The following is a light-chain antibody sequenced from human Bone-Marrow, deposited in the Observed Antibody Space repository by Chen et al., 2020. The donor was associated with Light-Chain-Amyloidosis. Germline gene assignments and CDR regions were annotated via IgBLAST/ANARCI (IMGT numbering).Light chain of an antibody. J-gene: IGLJ3*02. CDR1: SSNIGAGFD. CDR2: GYN. V-gene: IGLV1-40*01. CDR3: QSYDSSLNVGV. Sequence: QSVLTQPPSVSGAPGQRVTISCTGCSSNIGAGFDVHWYQQFPGTAPKLLIFGYNNRPSGVPDRFSGSKSVTSASLAITELQAEDEAVYYCQSYDSSLNVGVFGGGTRLTVL.